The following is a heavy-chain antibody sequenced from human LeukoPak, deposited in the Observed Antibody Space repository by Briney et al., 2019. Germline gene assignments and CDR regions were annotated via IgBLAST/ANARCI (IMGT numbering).Heavy chain of an antibody. CDR1: GGSFSGYY. Sequence: SETLSLTCGVYGGSFSGYYWSWIRQPPGKGLEWIGYIYYSGSTNYNPSLKSRVTISVDTSKNQFSLKLSSVTAADTAVYYCARHYGDYSWYFDLWGRGTLVTVSS. D-gene: IGHD4-17*01. J-gene: IGHJ2*01. CDR2: IYYSGST. CDR3: ARHYGDYSWYFDL. V-gene: IGHV4-59*01.